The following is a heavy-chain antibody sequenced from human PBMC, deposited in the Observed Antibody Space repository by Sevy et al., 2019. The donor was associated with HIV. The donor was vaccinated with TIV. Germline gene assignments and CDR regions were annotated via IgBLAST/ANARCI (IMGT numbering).Heavy chain of an antibody. Sequence: ASVKVSCKASGYTFTGYYMHWVRQAPGQGLEWMGWINPDSSGPNYAPKFQGRVTLTRDTSISTAYMELSRLKSDDTAVYYCVRDDRVRYFDYWGQGTLVTVSS. CDR3: VRDDRVRYFDY. CDR1: GYTFTGYY. J-gene: IGHJ4*02. D-gene: IGHD3-10*01. CDR2: INPDSSGP. V-gene: IGHV1-2*02.